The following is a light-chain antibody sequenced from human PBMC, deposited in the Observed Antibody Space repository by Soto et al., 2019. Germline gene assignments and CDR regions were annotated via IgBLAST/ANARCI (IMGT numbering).Light chain of an antibody. CDR2: SDD. Sequence: QSVLTRSPSASGTPGQRVTISCYGSSSNIGSYPVYWYQQLPGTAPKLLINSDDQRPSGVPDRFSASKSGTSASLAISGLRSEDEADYYCAAWDASLSGHVLGAGTKVTVL. CDR1: SSNIGSYP. J-gene: IGLJ1*01. CDR3: AAWDASLSGHV. V-gene: IGLV1-47*02.